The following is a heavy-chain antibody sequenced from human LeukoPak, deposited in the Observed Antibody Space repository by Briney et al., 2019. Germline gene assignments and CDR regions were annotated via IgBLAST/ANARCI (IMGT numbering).Heavy chain of an antibody. CDR3: ASHSPNLIMITFGGVDGYFDY. J-gene: IGHJ4*02. Sequence: SETLSLTCTVCGGSISSSSYYRGGIRQPRGKGLEWIGSIYYSGSTYYNPSLKSRVTISVDTSKTQFSLKLRSVPAADPAVYYCASHSPNLIMITFGGVDGYFDYWGQGTLVTVSS. CDR1: GGSISSSSYY. CDR2: IYYSGST. D-gene: IGHD3-16*01. V-gene: IGHV4-39*01.